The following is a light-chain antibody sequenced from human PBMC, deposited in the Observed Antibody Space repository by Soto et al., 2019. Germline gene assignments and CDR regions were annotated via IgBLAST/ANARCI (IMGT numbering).Light chain of an antibody. J-gene: IGKJ5*01. CDR1: QSVRTK. CDR2: GAS. V-gene: IGKV3-15*01. CDR3: QQYDTWPSIT. Sequence: EIVMTQSPATLSVSPGEGATLSCRASQSVRTKLAWYQQKAGQAPRLLIYGASTRANGVSDRFSGSGSGTEYTLTISSLQSEDFAVYYCQQYDTWPSITFGQGTRLEIK.